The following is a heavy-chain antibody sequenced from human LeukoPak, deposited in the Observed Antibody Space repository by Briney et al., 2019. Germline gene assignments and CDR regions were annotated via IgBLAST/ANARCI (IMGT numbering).Heavy chain of an antibody. D-gene: IGHD3-16*01. CDR1: GYTFIGYY. CDR2: INPSGGST. J-gene: IGHJ6*03. V-gene: IGHV1-46*01. Sequence: RASVKVSCKASGYTFIGYYMHWVRQAPGQGLEWMGIINPSGGSTSYAQKFQGRVTTTRDTSTSTVYMELSSLRSEDTAVYYCARAVGVYYYYYYMDVWGKGTTVTVSS. CDR3: ARAVGVYYYYYYMDV.